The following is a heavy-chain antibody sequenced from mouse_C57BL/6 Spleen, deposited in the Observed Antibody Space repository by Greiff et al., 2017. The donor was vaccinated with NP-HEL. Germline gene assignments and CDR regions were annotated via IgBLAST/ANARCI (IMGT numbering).Heavy chain of an antibody. CDR3: ARAFYYSNYGGFAY. V-gene: IGHV1-80*01. J-gene: IGHJ3*01. Sequence: QVQLKESGAELVKPGASVKISCKASGYAFSSYWMNWVKQRPGKGLEWIGQIYPGDGDTNYNGKFKGKATLTADKSSSTAYMQLSSLTSEDSAVYFCARAFYYSNYGGFAYWGQGTLVTVSA. CDR1: GYAFSSYW. CDR2: IYPGDGDT. D-gene: IGHD2-5*01.